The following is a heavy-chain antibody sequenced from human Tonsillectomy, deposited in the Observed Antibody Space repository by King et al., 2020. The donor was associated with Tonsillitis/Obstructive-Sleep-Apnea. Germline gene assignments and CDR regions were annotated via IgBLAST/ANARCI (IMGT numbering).Heavy chain of an antibody. V-gene: IGHV3-23*04. CDR1: GFTFSTYA. CDR2: ISGSNDGT. Sequence: QLVQSGGGLVQPGGSLRLSCVASGFTFSTYAMTWFRQAPGKGPEWCSGISGSNDGTYYAVSVKGRFTISRDNSKNTLYLQLNSLRADDTALYYCAKDFAAVTGDPGSWGQGTLVTVSS. D-gene: IGHD6-19*01. J-gene: IGHJ5*02. CDR3: AKDFAAVTGDPGS.